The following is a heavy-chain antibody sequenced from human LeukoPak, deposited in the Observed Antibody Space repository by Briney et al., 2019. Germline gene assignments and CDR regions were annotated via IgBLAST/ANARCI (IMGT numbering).Heavy chain of an antibody. Sequence: GGSLSFSGAPSGLTFRSNALNWVRQAPGKGLNWVSSISSSSSYIYYADSVKGRFTISRDNAKNSLYLQMNSLRAEDTAVYYCARAVATPVMVDYWGQGTLVTVSS. D-gene: IGHD2-8*01. V-gene: IGHV3-21*01. J-gene: IGHJ4*02. CDR3: ARAVATPVMVDY. CDR1: GLTFRSNA. CDR2: ISSSSSYI.